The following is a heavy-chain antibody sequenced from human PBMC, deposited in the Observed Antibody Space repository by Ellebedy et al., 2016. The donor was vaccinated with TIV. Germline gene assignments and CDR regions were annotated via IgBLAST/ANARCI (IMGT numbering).Heavy chain of an antibody. CDR2: ISRLDDST. CDR1: GFTFNRYA. D-gene: IGHD4-17*01. Sequence: GGSLRLSXAASGFTFNRYAMSWVRLAPGKGLEWVSGISRLDDSTYYADSVKGRFTISRDNPKNTAYLQMNNLRAEDTGVYYCAKDRDDDGDFVFDSWGQGTLVIVS. J-gene: IGHJ4*02. V-gene: IGHV3-23*01. CDR3: AKDRDDDGDFVFDS.